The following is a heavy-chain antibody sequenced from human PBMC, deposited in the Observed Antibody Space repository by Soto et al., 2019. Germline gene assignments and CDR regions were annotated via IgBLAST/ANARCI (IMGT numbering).Heavy chain of an antibody. V-gene: IGHV1-2*04. D-gene: IGHD6-13*01. J-gene: IGHJ6*02. CDR3: ARVRIAAAERYYYYGMDV. CDR1: GYTFTGYY. Sequence: ASVKVSCKASGYTFTGYYMHWVRQAPGQGLEWMGWINPNSGGTNYAQKFQGWVTMTRDTSISTAYMELSRLRSDDTAVYYCARVRIAAAERYYYYGMDVWGQGTTVTVS. CDR2: INPNSGGT.